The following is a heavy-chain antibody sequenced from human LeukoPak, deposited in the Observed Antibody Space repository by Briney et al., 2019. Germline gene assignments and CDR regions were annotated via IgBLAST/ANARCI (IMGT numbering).Heavy chain of an antibody. Sequence: AQTLSLTCTVSGGSIISRSYYWGWTRQPPGKGLEWIGSIYYSGITYYNPSLKSRVTISADTSKNQFALKLSSVTAADTAVYYCARHGMQSGYDSYYYYYYYMDVWGKGTTVSVSS. V-gene: IGHV4-39*01. D-gene: IGHD5-12*01. CDR2: IYYSGIT. CDR3: ARHGMQSGYDSYYYYYYYMDV. CDR1: GGSIISRSYY. J-gene: IGHJ6*03.